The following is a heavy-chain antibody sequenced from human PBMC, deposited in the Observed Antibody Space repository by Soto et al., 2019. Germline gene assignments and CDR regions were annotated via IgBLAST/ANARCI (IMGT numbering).Heavy chain of an antibody. V-gene: IGHV1-69*12. CDR3: ASDKGRGQLGGNYYYALDL. CDR2: IIPIFRTP. CDR1: GDTFDTFA. J-gene: IGHJ6*02. D-gene: IGHD1-1*01. Sequence: QVQLVQSGAEVLKPGSSVKLSCKTSGDTFDTFAISWVRQAPGQGLEWMGGIIPIFRTPDYTQKFQGRVTITADVSTATAYMELSSLRSEDTAVYYCASDKGRGQLGGNYYYALDLWGQGTTVTVSS.